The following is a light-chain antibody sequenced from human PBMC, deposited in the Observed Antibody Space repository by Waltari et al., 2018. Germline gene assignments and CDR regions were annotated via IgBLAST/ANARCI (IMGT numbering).Light chain of an antibody. J-gene: IGKJ1*01. Sequence: DIQMTQSPSSLSASVGDRVTITCRASQGISNSLAWYQQKPGKAPKLLLYAASRLESGVPSRFSGSGSGTDYTLTSSSLQPEDFATYYCQQYYSTLGWTFGQGTKVEIK. V-gene: IGKV1-NL1*01. CDR1: QGISNS. CDR3: QQYYSTLGWT. CDR2: AAS.